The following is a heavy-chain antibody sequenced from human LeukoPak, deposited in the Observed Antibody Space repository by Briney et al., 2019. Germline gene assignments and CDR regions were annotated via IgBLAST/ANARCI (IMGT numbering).Heavy chain of an antibody. Sequence: SETLSLTCTVSGGSVSSGSYYWSWLPQPPGTGLEWLGYIYYSGSTNYNPSLKSRVTISVDTSKNQFSLKLSSVTAADTAVYYCARGVAVAGNLDYWGQGTLVTVSS. CDR3: ARGVAVAGNLDY. CDR1: GGSVSSGSYY. J-gene: IGHJ4*02. V-gene: IGHV4-61*01. CDR2: IYYSGST. D-gene: IGHD6-19*01.